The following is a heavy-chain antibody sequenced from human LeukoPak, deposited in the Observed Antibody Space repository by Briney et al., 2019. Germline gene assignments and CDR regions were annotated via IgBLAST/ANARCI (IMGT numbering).Heavy chain of an antibody. V-gene: IGHV3-21*01. D-gene: IGHD3-22*01. CDR3: ARDISASYYDSSGYYPFDY. Sequence: PGGSLRLSCAASGFTFSNYSMNWVRQAPGKGLEWVSSISSSSSYIYYADSVKGRFTISRDNAKNSLYLQMNSLRAEDTAVYYCARDISASYYDSSGYYPFDYWGQGTLVTVSS. J-gene: IGHJ4*02. CDR1: GFTFSNYS. CDR2: ISSSSSYI.